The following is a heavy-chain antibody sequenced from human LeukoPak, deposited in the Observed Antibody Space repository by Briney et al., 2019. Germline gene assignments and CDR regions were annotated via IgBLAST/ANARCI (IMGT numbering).Heavy chain of an antibody. CDR1: GDSISSSRYY. V-gene: IGHV4-39*07. CDR2: VFYSGRT. J-gene: IGHJ4*02. D-gene: IGHD3-10*01. CDR3: ARVGRFRQIGY. Sequence: TSETLSLTCTVSGDSISSSRYYWAWIRQPPGKGLEWIVSVFYSGRTYYKTSLKSRVTISVDTSKNQFSLNLSSVTAADTAVYYCARVGRFRQIGYWGQGTLVTFSS.